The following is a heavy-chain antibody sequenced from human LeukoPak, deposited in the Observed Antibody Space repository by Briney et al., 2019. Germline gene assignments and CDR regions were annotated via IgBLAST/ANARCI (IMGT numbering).Heavy chain of an antibody. V-gene: IGHV1-69*13. J-gene: IGHJ4*02. CDR3: ARSVDTAMFNYFDY. CDR1: GGTFSSYA. Sequence: PGASVKVSCKASGGTFSSYAISWVRQAPGQGLEWMGGIIPIFGTANYAQKFQGRVTITADESTSTAYMELSSLGSEDTAVYYCARSVDTAMFNYFDYWGQGTLVTVSS. D-gene: IGHD5-18*01. CDR2: IIPIFGTA.